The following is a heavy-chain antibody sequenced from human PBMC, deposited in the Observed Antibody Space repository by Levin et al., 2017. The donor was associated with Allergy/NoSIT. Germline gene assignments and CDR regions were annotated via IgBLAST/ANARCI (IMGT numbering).Heavy chain of an antibody. V-gene: IGHV1-2*02. CDR2: INPNSGGT. CDR3: ARDQGFRIGVVTTTWVAFDS. D-gene: IGHD4-23*01. Sequence: GESLKISCKASGYTFTGYYMHWVRQAPGQGLEWMGWINPNSGGTNYAQKFQGRVTMTRDTSISTAYMELSRLRSDDTAVYYCARDQGFRIGVVTTTWVAFDSWGQGTMVTVSS. CDR1: GYTFTGYY. J-gene: IGHJ3*02.